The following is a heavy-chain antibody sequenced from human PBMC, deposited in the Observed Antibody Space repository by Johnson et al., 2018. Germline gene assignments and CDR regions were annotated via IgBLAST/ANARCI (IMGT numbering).Heavy chain of an antibody. CDR3: ARGGSRRTTVTTGYYYMDV. V-gene: IGHV3-30-3*01. J-gene: IGHJ6*03. CDR1: GFTFSSYA. Sequence: QVQLVESGGGVVQXGRSXRLXCAASGFTFSSYAMHWVRQAPGKGLEWVAVISYDGSNKYYADSVKGRFTIPRDNSKNTLYLQMNSLRAEDTAVYYCARGGSRRTTVTTGYYYMDVWGKGTTVTVSS. CDR2: ISYDGSNK. D-gene: IGHD4-17*01.